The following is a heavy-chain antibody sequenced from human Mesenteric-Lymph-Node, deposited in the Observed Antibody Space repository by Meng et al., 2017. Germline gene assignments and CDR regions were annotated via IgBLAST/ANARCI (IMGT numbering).Heavy chain of an antibody. J-gene: IGHJ4*02. CDR2: IKRDGSEK. Sequence: GESLKISCASSGFTFSDFWMSWVRQAPGKGLEWVAHIKRDGSEKHYADSVKGRFTISRDNAQSSLFLQLTSLSVQDTAIYYCARVRPGDYFDYWGQGTLVTVSS. CDR1: GFTFSDFW. V-gene: IGHV3-7*01. CDR3: ARVRPGDYFDY.